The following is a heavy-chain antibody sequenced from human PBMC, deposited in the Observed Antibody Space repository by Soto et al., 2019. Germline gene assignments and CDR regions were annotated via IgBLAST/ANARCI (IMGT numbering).Heavy chain of an antibody. CDR3: AKDEVGAVYYYYYGMDV. V-gene: IGHV3-73*01. J-gene: IGHJ6*02. D-gene: IGHD1-26*01. CDR1: GFTFGASN. Sequence: GGSLRLSCAASGFTFGASNLQWVRQASRKGLEWLGRIGSKGETYATTYAASVKGRFTISRDDSKKTAYLQMNSLRAEDTAVYYCAKDEVGAVYYYYYGMDVWGQGTTVTVSS. CDR2: IGSKGETYAT.